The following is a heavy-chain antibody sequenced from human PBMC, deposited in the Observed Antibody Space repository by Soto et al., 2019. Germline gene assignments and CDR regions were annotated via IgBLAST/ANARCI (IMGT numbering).Heavy chain of an antibody. J-gene: IGHJ5*02. CDR2: INHSGST. D-gene: IGHD2-2*02. CDR3: ARGRYVWGYCSSTRCYTGIHRGWFDP. Sequence: SETLSLTCAVYGGSFSGYYWSWIRQPPGKGLEWIGEINHSGSTNYNPSLKSRVTISVDTSKNQFSLKLSSVTAADTAVYYCARGRYVWGYCSSTRCYTGIHRGWFDPWSQGTLVT. V-gene: IGHV4-34*01. CDR1: GGSFSGYY.